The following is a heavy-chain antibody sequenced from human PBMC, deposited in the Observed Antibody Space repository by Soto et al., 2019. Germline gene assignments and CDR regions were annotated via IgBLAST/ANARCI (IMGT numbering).Heavy chain of an antibody. V-gene: IGHV1-69*04. CDR1: GGNLTKSG. CDR2: IFPLLAMV. CDR3: AQEDGAGFKS. Sequence: QVHLVQSGAEMKKPGSSVKVSCKVSGGNLTKSGISWVRQAPGQGLEWMGGIFPLLAMVDYSQKFQGRVTITSDESTNTAYMDQGSLKSDDTAVYYCAQEDGAGFKSWGQGSLVIVSS. J-gene: IGHJ4*02. D-gene: IGHD1-26*01.